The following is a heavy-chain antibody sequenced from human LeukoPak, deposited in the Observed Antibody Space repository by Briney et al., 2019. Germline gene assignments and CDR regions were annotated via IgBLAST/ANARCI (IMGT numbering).Heavy chain of an antibody. J-gene: IGHJ1*01. CDR2: ISYDGSNK. CDR3: ARGVAGKPRAEYFQH. CDR1: GFTFSSYG. Sequence: GRSLRLSCAASGFTFSSYGMHWVRQAPGKGLEWVAVISYDGSNKYYADSVKGRFTISRDNSKNTLYLQMNSLRAEDTAVYYCARGVAGKPRAEYFQHWGQGTLVTVSS. V-gene: IGHV3-30*03. D-gene: IGHD6-19*01.